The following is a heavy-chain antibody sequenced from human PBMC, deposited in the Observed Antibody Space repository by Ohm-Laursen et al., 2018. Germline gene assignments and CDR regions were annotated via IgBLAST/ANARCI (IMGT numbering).Heavy chain of an antibody. CDR2: IYSSGST. J-gene: IGHJ6*02. V-gene: IGHV4-4*07. CDR3: ARVNSWGTYYYYSMDV. D-gene: IGHD7-27*01. CDR1: GGSFSTYY. Sequence: SDTLSLTCTVSGGSFSTYYWSWIRQPAGKGLEWIGRIYSSGSTNYNPSLKSRVTMSIDTSKNQFSLKLTSVTAADTAVYYCARVNSWGTYYYYSMDVWGHGTTVTVSS.